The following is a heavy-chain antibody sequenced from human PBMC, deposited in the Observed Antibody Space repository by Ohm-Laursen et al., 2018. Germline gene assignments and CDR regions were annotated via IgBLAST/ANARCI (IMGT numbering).Heavy chain of an antibody. CDR1: GGSISSYY. Sequence: TLSLTCTVSGGSISSYYWSWIRQPPGKGLEWIGYIYYSGSTNYNPSLKSRATISVDTSKNQFSLKLSSVTAADTAVYYCARSQGVGATVDWFDPWGQGTLVTVSS. V-gene: IGHV4-59*01. CDR2: IYYSGST. D-gene: IGHD1-26*01. CDR3: ARSQGVGATVDWFDP. J-gene: IGHJ5*02.